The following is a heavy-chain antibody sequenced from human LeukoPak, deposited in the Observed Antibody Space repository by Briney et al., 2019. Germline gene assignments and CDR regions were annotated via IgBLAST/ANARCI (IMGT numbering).Heavy chain of an antibody. Sequence: PSETLSLTCNVSGAPISDHYWSWIRQSPGRGLEWIGYIYFRGTTNYSPSFQSRVTISVDTSKNQFSLRLTSATAADTAVYFCARDRFYDSSGFRRLDSWGPGMLVTVSS. CDR2: IYFRGTT. J-gene: IGHJ4*02. CDR3: ARDRFYDSSGFRRLDS. V-gene: IGHV4-59*11. D-gene: IGHD3-22*01. CDR1: GAPISDHY.